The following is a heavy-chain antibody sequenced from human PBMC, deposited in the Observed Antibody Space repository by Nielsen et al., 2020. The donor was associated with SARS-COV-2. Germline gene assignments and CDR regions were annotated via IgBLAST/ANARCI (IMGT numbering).Heavy chain of an antibody. J-gene: IGHJ4*02. Sequence: ASVKVSCKASGYTFTSYYMHWVRQAPGQGLEWMGIINPSGGSTIYAQKFQGRVTMTEDTSTDTAYMELSSLRSEDTAVYYCASGRFYYDSSGYYFDYWGQGTLVTVSS. CDR3: ASGRFYYDSSGYYFDY. CDR1: GYTFTSYY. D-gene: IGHD3-22*01. V-gene: IGHV1-46*01. CDR2: INPSGGST.